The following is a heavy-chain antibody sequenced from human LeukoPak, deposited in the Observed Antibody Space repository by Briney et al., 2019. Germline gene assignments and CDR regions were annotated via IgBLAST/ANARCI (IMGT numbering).Heavy chain of an antibody. J-gene: IGHJ4*02. CDR2: ISRSGEST. CDR3: AKDYAVGSIDY. V-gene: IGHV3-23*01. CDR1: GFTFSGFA. Sequence: GGSLRLSCAASGFTFSGFAMSWIRQAPGKGLEWVSSISRSGESTFYADSVRGRFTISRDNSKNTVSLQMESLRAEDTALYYCAKDYAVGSIDYWGQGTLVTVSS. D-gene: IGHD3-16*01.